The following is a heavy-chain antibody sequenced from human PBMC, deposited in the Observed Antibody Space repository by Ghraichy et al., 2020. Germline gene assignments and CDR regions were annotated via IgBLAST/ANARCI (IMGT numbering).Heavy chain of an antibody. CDR2: ISSNGGST. CDR3: VKHSSSWDDYYYYGMDV. D-gene: IGHD6-13*01. CDR1: GFTFSSYA. Sequence: GGSLRLSCSASGFTFSSYAMHWVRQAPGKGLEYVSAISSNGGSTYYADSVKGRFTISRDNSKNTLYLQMSSLRAEDTAVYYCVKHSSSWDDYYYYGMDVWGKGTTVTVSS. V-gene: IGHV3-64D*06. J-gene: IGHJ6*04.